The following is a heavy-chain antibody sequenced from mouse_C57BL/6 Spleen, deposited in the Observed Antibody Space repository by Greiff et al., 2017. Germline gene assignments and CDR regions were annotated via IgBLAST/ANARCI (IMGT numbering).Heavy chain of an antibody. CDR2: IYPGTGGT. CDR1: GYAFSDYE. CDR3: TRRRWEEAMDY. J-gene: IGHJ4*01. D-gene: IGHD1-1*02. Sequence: QVKLKQSGAELVRPGASVTLSCKASGYAFSDYEMHWVKQTPVHGLEWIGAIYPGTGGTAYNRKFKGKAILTADKSSSTAYMELRSLTSEDSAVYFCTRRRWEEAMDYWGQGTSVTVSS. V-gene: IGHV1-15*01.